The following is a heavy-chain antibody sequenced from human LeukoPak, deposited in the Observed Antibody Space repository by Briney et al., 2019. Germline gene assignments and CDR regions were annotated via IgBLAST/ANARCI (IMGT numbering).Heavy chain of an antibody. J-gene: IGHJ6*04. V-gene: IGHV4-61*02. CDR1: GDSFSSGTYY. D-gene: IGHD2-21*01. Sequence: SETLSLTCTVSGDSFSSGTYYWTWIRQPAGKGLEWIGRIYASGSTDYNPSLKSRVTILLDTSKNHFPLNLRSVTAADTAVYYCAVAFCGGDCFSRHYFGVDVWGKGTTVTVSS. CDR3: AVAFCGGDCFSRHYFGVDV. CDR2: IYASGST.